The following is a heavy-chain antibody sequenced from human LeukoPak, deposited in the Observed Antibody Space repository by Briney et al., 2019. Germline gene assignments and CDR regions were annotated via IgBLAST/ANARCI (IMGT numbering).Heavy chain of an antibody. CDR2: INPSGGST. CDR1: GYTFTSYY. Sequence: ASVKVSCKASGYTFTSYYMHWVRQAPGPPLEWMGIINPSGGSTSYAQKFQARVTMTRDTSTSTVYMELSSLRSEDTAVYYCARDWDSSGYYSYYFDYWGQGTLVTVSS. J-gene: IGHJ4*02. V-gene: IGHV1-46*01. CDR3: ARDWDSSGYYSYYFDY. D-gene: IGHD3-22*01.